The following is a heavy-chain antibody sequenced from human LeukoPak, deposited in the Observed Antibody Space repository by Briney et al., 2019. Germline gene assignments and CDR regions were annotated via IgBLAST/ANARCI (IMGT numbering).Heavy chain of an antibody. D-gene: IGHD6-19*01. V-gene: IGHV3-7*01. CDR3: ATIEAVRFHY. CDR1: GFTFSSHW. CDR2: IKQDGSEI. Sequence: PGGSLRLSCADSGFTFSSHWMSWVRQAPGKGLEWVANIKQDGSEIYYLDYVKGRFTISRDNAKNSLYLQMNSLRVEDTAVYYCATIEAVRFHYWGQGTLVTVSS. J-gene: IGHJ4*02.